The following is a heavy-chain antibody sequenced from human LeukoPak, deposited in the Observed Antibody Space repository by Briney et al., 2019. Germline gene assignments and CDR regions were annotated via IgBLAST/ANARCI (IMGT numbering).Heavy chain of an antibody. J-gene: IGHJ4*02. V-gene: IGHV3-23*01. D-gene: IGHD2-21*01. Sequence: GGSLRLSCEASGFIFSSYVMGWVRQAPGKGLEWVSSISVGGGDTFTADSVKGRFTIARENSKNTLYLQMMGLRVEDTAIYYCAKLNLGEMAYFDSWGQGILVTVSS. CDR2: ISVGGGDT. CDR1: GFIFSSYV. CDR3: AKLNLGEMAYFDS.